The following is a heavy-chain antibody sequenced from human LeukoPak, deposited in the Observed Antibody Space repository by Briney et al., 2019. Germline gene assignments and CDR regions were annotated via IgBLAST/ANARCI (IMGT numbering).Heavy chain of an antibody. V-gene: IGHV4-4*07. J-gene: IGHJ3*02. CDR1: GGSISSYY. D-gene: IGHD3-3*01. CDR3: ARACTGGDCITIFGVVPDAFDI. CDR2: IYTSGST. Sequence: SETLSLTCTVSGGSISSYYWSWIRQPAGKGLEWIGRIYTSGSTNYNPFLKSRVTMSVDTSKNQFSLKLSSVTAADTAVYYCARACTGGDCITIFGVVPDAFDIWGQGTMVTVSS.